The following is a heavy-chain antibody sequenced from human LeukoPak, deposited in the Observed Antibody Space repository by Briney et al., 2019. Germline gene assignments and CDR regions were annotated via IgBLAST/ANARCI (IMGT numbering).Heavy chain of an antibody. Sequence: GASVKVSCKASGGTFSSYAISWVRQAPGQGLEWMGGIIPIFGTANYAQKFQGRVTITADKSTSTAYMELSSLRSEDTAVYYCARDPVNPPMNWNWFDPWGQGTLVTVSS. V-gene: IGHV1-69*06. CDR1: GGTFSSYA. J-gene: IGHJ5*02. D-gene: IGHD1-1*01. CDR2: IIPIFGTA. CDR3: ARDPVNPPMNWNWFDP.